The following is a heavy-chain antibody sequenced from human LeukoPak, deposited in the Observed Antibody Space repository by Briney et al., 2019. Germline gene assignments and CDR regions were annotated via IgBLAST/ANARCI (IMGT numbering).Heavy chain of an antibody. CDR3: ARERDSSGWYVRPDYFDY. J-gene: IGHJ4*02. D-gene: IGHD6-19*01. CDR1: GGSISGSPHH. V-gene: IGHV4-39*07. CDR2: IYYSGRT. Sequence: PSETLSLTCTVSGGSISGSPHHWGWIRQPPGKGLEWIGSIYYSGRTYYNPSLKSRVTISVDTSKNQFSLSLSSVTAADTAVYYCARERDSSGWYVRPDYFDYWGQGTLVTVSS.